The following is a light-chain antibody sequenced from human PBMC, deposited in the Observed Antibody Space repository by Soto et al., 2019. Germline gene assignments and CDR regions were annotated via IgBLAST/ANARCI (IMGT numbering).Light chain of an antibody. CDR3: QEYSKLPLFT. V-gene: IGKV3-15*01. J-gene: IGKJ3*01. Sequence: EIVVTQSPGILSVSPGDRATLSCRASQSVGRNLAWYQQKPGQAPTLLIYAASTRATGLPARFSGSGSGTDFTLTISSLQPEDFAVYYCQEYSKLPLFTFGPGTKVDIK. CDR1: QSVGRN. CDR2: AAS.